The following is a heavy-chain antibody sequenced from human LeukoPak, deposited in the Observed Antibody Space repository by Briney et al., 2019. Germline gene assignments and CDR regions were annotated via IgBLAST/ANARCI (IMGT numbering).Heavy chain of an antibody. CDR3: ARSSEGRYYYDGSGFSYYYYYMDV. Sequence: SETLSLTCTVSGGSISSYYWSWIRQPPGKGLEWIGYIYYSGSTYYNPSLRSRVTISVDTSKNQFSLKLSSVTAADTAVYYCARSSEGRYYYDGSGFSYYYYYMDVWGKGTTVTISS. D-gene: IGHD3-22*01. J-gene: IGHJ6*03. CDR2: IYYSGST. V-gene: IGHV4-59*01. CDR1: GGSISSYY.